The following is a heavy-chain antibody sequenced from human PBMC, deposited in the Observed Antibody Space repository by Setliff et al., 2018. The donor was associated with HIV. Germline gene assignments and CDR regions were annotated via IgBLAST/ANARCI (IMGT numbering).Heavy chain of an antibody. D-gene: IGHD2-2*02. CDR1: GDSITNVDYY. Sequence: PSETLSLTCTVSGDSITNVDYYWGWIRQPPGKGLEWIAIIHYNGRTYYDPSLKSRVTIFVDTSKTQFYLKLRSVTASDTAVYYCARYTSKVDWFDPWGQGTLVTVSS. J-gene: IGHJ5*02. CDR3: ARYTSKVDWFDP. CDR2: IHYNGRT. V-gene: IGHV4-39*01.